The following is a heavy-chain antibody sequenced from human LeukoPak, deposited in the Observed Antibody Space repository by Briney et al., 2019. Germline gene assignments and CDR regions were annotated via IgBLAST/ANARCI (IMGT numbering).Heavy chain of an antibody. CDR1: GFTFSSYW. CDR3: ARKCYGDYDDAFDI. CDR2: INSDGSST. D-gene: IGHD4-17*01. J-gene: IGHJ3*02. Sequence: GGSLRLSCAASGFTFSSYWMHWVRQAPGKGLAWVSRINSDGSSTSYADSVKGRFTISRDNAKNTLYLQMNSLRAEDTAVYYCARKCYGDYDDAFDIWGQGTMVTVSS. V-gene: IGHV3-74*01.